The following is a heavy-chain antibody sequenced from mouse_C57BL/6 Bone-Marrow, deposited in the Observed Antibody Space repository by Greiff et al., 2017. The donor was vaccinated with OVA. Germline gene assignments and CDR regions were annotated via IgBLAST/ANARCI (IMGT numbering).Heavy chain of an antibody. D-gene: IGHD4-1*01. V-gene: IGHV14-2*01. CDR3: ARLDWDAGGYFDD. CDR1: GFNIKDYY. Sequence: VQLKESGAELVKPGASVKLSCTASGFNIKDYYMHWVKQRTEQGLEWIGRIDPEDGETKYAPKFQGKATITADTSSNTAYLQLSSLTSEDTAGYYCARLDWDAGGYFDDWGQGTTLTVSS. CDR2: IDPEDGET. J-gene: IGHJ2*01.